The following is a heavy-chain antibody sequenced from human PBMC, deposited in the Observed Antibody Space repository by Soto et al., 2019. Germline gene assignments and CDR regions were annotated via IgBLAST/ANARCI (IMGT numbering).Heavy chain of an antibody. J-gene: IGHJ4*02. D-gene: IGHD6-6*01. CDR1: GLTLVTSG. Sequence: QVQLVESGGGVVQPGRSLRLSCAGSGLTLVTSGMHWVRQAPGKGLEWVAVRSHDGRDKYYADSVKGRFTISRDNTKNTLYLHMTTLRVEDTALYYCVSHPLAVRPGAYWGPGALVTVAS. CDR3: VSHPLAVRPGAY. CDR2: RSHDGRDK. V-gene: IGHV3-30*03.